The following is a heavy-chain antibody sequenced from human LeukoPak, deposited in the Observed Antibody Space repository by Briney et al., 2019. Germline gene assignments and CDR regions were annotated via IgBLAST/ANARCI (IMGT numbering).Heavy chain of an antibody. CDR1: GFTLSSYA. Sequence: PGGSLRLSCTASGFTLSSYAMSWIRQPPGKGLEWIGYIYYSGSTKNNPSLKRRVTISIDTSKNQFSLKLNSVTAADTAVYYCARLNGITMVRGGRLNYFDYRGQGTLVTVSS. CDR3: ARLNGITMVRGGRLNYFDY. J-gene: IGHJ4*02. V-gene: IGHV4-59*01. CDR2: IYYSGST. D-gene: IGHD3-10*01.